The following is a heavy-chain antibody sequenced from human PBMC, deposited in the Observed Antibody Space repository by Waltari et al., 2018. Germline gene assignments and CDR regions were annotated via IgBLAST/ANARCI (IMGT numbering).Heavy chain of an antibody. D-gene: IGHD6-19*01. Sequence: EVQLVESGGGLVKPGGSLRLSCEASGFTFSSYSMTWVSQAPGKGLEWVSSISSSSSYIYYADSVKGRFTISRDNAKNSLYLQMNSLRAEDTAVYYCARLVSGYYYYMDVWGKGTTVTVSS. CDR3: ARLVSGYYYYMDV. V-gene: IGHV3-21*01. CDR1: GFTFSSYS. CDR2: ISSSSSYI. J-gene: IGHJ6*03.